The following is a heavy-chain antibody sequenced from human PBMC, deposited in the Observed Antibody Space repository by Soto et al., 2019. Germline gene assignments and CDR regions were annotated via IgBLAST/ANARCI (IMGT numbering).Heavy chain of an antibody. CDR2: IIPIFGTA. J-gene: IGHJ5*02. V-gene: IGHV1-69*06. Sequence: QVQLMQSGAEVKKPGSSVKVSCKASGGTFSSYAISWVRQAPGQGLEWMGGIIPIFGTANYAQKFQGRVTITADKSTSPAYMELSSLRSEDTAVYYCARDPPRVGARGKVWFDPWGQGTLVTVSS. D-gene: IGHD1-26*01. CDR1: GGTFSSYA. CDR3: ARDPPRVGARGKVWFDP.